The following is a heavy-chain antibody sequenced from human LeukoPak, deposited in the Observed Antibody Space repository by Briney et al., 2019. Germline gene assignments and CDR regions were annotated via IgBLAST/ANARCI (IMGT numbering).Heavy chain of an antibody. D-gene: IGHD2-2*02. Sequence: ASVKVSCKASGGTFSSYAISWVRQAPGQGLEWMGGIIPIFGTANYAQKFHGRVTITADESTSTAYMELSSLRSEDTAVYYCARSYCSSTSCYNPLDPWGQGTLVTVSS. CDR2: IIPIFGTA. CDR3: ARSYCSSTSCYNPLDP. V-gene: IGHV1-69*13. CDR1: GGTFSSYA. J-gene: IGHJ5*02.